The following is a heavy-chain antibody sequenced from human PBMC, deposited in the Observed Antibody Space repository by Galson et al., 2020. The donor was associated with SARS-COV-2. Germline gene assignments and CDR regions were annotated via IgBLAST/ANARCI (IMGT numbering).Heavy chain of an antibody. J-gene: IGHJ5*02. CDR3: ARHSFPNPHPPTEDIVVVPAAMPNWFDP. Sequence: SETLSLTCTVSGGSISSSSYYWGWIRQPPGTGLEWIGRIYYSGSTYYNPSLKSRVTISVDPSKNQFSRKLSSVTAADTAVYYCARHSFPNPHPPTEDIVVVPAAMPNWFDPWGQGTLVTVSS. D-gene: IGHD2-2*01. CDR1: GGSISSSSYY. V-gene: IGHV4-39*01. CDR2: IYYSGST.